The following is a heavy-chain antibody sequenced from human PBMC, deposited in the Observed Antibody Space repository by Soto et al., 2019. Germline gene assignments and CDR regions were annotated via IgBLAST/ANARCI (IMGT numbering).Heavy chain of an antibody. V-gene: IGHV3-30*18. CDR2: ISADGRDL. CDR3: AKDRTATFQYYFDY. D-gene: IGHD5-18*01. J-gene: IGHJ4*02. Sequence: QVQLVESGGGVVQPGGSVRLSCTASGFTLGAYVMHWVRQAQGKGPEWVAAISADGRDLFYAASVEGRFTISRDNSRNTLYLQMHSLRAEDTGVYYCAKDRTATFQYYFDYWGQGALITVSS. CDR1: GFTLGAYV.